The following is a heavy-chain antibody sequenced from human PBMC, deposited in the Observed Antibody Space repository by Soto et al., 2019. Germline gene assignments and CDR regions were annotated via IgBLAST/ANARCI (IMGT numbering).Heavy chain of an antibody. CDR2: INSDGSST. D-gene: IGHD3-3*01. V-gene: IGHV3-74*01. CDR3: ARAGYYDFWSGYHYGMDV. Sequence: GGSLRHSCAASGFTFSSYWMHWVRQAPGKGLVWVSRINSDGSSTNYADSVKGRFTISRDNAKNTLYLQMNSLRAEDTAVYYCARAGYYDFWSGYHYGMDVWGQGTTVTVSS. J-gene: IGHJ6*02. CDR1: GFTFSSYW.